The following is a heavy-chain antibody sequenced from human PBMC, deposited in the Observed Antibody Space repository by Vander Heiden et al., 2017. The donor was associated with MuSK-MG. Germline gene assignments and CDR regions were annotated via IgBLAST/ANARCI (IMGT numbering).Heavy chain of an antibody. Sequence: QVTLKESGPVLVKPTESLTLTCPVSGFSLNSAGMGVSWLRQPPGRALEWLAHIYPDDEKSYSPSLRGGLTSSKDTSKTQVVLTMTNVDPVDTGTYYCGRIPFGSSHVDYWGQGTPV. CDR1: GFSLNSAGMG. V-gene: IGHV2-26*01. J-gene: IGHJ4*02. D-gene: IGHD3-10*01. CDR2: IYPDDEK. CDR3: GRIPFGSSHVDY.